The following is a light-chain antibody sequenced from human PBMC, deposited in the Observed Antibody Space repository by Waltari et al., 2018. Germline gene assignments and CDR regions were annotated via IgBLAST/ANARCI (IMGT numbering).Light chain of an antibody. J-gene: IGLJ3*02. CDR1: SEFSSYA. CDR2: VNSDGTP. Sequence: QPVLTQSPSASASLGASVKPTCTLRSEFSSYAVVRHPQQPEKGPRYLMKVNSDGTPTTGDGIPDRCAGSSSGAERYLTRSSLQADDEADYYCQTWGTGVQWVFGGGSKVTVL. CDR3: QTWGTGVQWV. V-gene: IGLV4-69*01.